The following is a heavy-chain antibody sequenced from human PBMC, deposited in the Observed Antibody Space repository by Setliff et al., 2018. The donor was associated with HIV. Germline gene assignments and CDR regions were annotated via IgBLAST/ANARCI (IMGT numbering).Heavy chain of an antibody. J-gene: IGHJ4*02. D-gene: IGHD6-19*01. CDR3: ARTLYSSFSSFDY. CDR2: IIPLFGTA. CDR1: GGSFTTYA. Sequence: SVKVSCKASGGSFTTYAISWVRQAPGQGFEWMGGIIPLFGTANYAVKFQGRVTITTDESTSTAYMELSRLRSDDTALYYCARTLYSSFSSFDYWGQGTLVTVSS. V-gene: IGHV1-69*05.